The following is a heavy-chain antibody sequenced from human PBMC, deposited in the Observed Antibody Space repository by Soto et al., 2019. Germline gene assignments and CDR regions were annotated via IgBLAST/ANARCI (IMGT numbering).Heavy chain of an antibody. Sequence: PGGSLRLSCAASGFTFSSYAMSWVRQAPGKGLEWVSGINWNGGSTGYADSVKGRFTISRDNAKNSLYLQMNSLRAEDTALYHCARDAARYYDILTGYYKTVYMDVWGKGTTVTVSS. CDR1: GFTFSSYA. CDR2: INWNGGST. CDR3: ARDAARYYDILTGYYKTVYMDV. D-gene: IGHD3-9*01. V-gene: IGHV3-20*01. J-gene: IGHJ6*03.